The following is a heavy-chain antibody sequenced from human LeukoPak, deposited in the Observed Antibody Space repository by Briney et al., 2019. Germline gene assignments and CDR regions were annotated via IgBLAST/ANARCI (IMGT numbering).Heavy chain of an antibody. CDR3: ARDPTVVVVAANPSWFDP. D-gene: IGHD2-15*01. J-gene: IGHJ5*02. CDR2: ISAYNGNT. CDR1: GYTFTSYD. V-gene: IGHV1-18*01. Sequence: ASVKVSCKASGYTFTSYDINWVRQATGQGLEWMGWISAYNGNTNYAQKLQGRVTMTTDTSTSTAYMELRSLRSDDTAVYYCARDPTVVVVAANPSWFDPWGQGTLVTVSS.